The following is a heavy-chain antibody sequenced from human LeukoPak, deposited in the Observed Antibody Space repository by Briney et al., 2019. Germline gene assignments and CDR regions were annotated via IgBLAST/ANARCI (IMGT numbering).Heavy chain of an antibody. Sequence: GGSLRLSCAASGFTLSTYGMYWVRQAPGKGLEWVAFIRSDGSNQYYVDSVKGRFTISRDSSKNTLYLQMNSLRAEDTAVYYCAKRLGGGIFDYWGQGTLVTVSS. CDR1: GFTLSTYG. CDR2: IRSDGSNQ. D-gene: IGHD2-15*01. CDR3: AKRLGGGIFDY. V-gene: IGHV3-30*02. J-gene: IGHJ4*02.